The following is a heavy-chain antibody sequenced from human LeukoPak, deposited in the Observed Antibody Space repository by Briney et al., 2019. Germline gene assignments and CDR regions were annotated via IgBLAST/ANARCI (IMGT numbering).Heavy chain of an antibody. D-gene: IGHD3-22*01. CDR2: FFTSGTSGTT. CDR3: ARGAAFYYDSSGSYCFDY. J-gene: IGHJ4*02. CDR1: GGSVSTYY. Sequence: SETLSLTCTVSGGSVSTYYWSWIRQPAGKGLEFIGRFFTSGTSGTTNYNPSLKSRVTMSLDTSKNQFSLKLSSVTAADTAVYYCARGAAFYYDSSGSYCFDYWGQGTLVTVSS. V-gene: IGHV4-4*07.